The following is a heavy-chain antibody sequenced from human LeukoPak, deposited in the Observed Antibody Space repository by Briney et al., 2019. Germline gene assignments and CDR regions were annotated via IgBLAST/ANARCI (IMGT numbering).Heavy chain of an antibody. J-gene: IGHJ5*02. D-gene: IGHD4-11*01. Sequence: GGSLSLSCAASGFTFSSYAMSWVRQAPGKGLEWVSAISGSGGSTYYADSVKGRFTISRDNSKNTLYLQMNSLRAEDTAVYYCAKDGYSSYVRYNWFDPWGQGTLVTVSS. CDR3: AKDGYSSYVRYNWFDP. V-gene: IGHV3-23*01. CDR2: ISGSGGST. CDR1: GFTFSSYA.